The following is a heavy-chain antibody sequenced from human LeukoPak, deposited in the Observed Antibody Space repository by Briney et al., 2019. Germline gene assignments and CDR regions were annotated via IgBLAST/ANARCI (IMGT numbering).Heavy chain of an antibody. J-gene: IGHJ4*02. D-gene: IGHD3-10*01. V-gene: IGHV1-18*01. CDR2: ISAYNGNT. CDR1: GYTFTSYG. CDR3: ARDPHYYGSGSYVDY. Sequence: ASVKVSCKASGYTFTSYGISWVRQAPGQGLEWMGWISAYNGNTNYAQKLQGRVTMTTDTSTSTAYMELRSLRSDDTAVYYCARDPHYYGSGSYVDYWGQGTLVTVSS.